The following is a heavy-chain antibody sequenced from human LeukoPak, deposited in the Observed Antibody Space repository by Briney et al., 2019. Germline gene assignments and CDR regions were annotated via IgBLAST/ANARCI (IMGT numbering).Heavy chain of an antibody. CDR3: TRLQIAVAGPNWFDP. V-gene: IGHV3-23*01. D-gene: IGHD6-19*01. CDR1: GFTFSSYA. CDR2: ISGSGDST. Sequence: PGGSLRLSCAASGFTFSSYAMSWVRQAPGKGLEWVSAISGSGDSTYYGDSVKGRFTISRDNSKNTLYLQMNGLRVEDTAVYYCTRLQIAVAGPNWFDPWGQGTLVTVSS. J-gene: IGHJ5*02.